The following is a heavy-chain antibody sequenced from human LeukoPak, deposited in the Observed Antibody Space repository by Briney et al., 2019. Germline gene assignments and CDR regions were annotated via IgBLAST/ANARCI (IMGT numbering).Heavy chain of an antibody. J-gene: IGHJ4*02. V-gene: IGHV3-23*01. D-gene: IGHD6-13*01. CDR3: AKDFVLWAAAGIFDY. CDR2: ISGSGGST. Sequence: GGSLSLSCAAPGFTFSSYAMTWVRQAPGKGLEWVSAISGSGGSTYNADSVKGRFTISRDNSKNTLYLQMNSLRAEDTAVYYCAKDFVLWAAAGIFDYWGQGTLVTVSS. CDR1: GFTFSSYA.